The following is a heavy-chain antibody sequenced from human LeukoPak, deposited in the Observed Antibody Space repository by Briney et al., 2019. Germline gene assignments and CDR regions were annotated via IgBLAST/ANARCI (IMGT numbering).Heavy chain of an antibody. CDR3: ARGANSGDSGLDAFDI. Sequence: SETLSLTCTVSGGSISNYYWSWIRQPPGKGLEWIGYIYYSGTSNYSPSLYSRVTMSVDTSKNQFSLKLTSVTAADTAVYYCARGANSGDSGLDAFDIWGQGTMVTVSS. J-gene: IGHJ3*02. CDR2: IYYSGTS. CDR1: GGSISNYY. V-gene: IGHV4-59*01. D-gene: IGHD4-17*01.